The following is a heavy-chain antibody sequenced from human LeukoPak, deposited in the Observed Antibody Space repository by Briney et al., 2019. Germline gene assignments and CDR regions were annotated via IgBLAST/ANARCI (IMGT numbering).Heavy chain of an antibody. CDR2: IIPILGIA. CDR1: GGTFSSYA. J-gene: IGHJ6*03. CDR3: AKGRGRNYPHYYIDV. V-gene: IGHV1-69*04. D-gene: IGHD4-11*01. Sequence: ASVKVSCKASGGTFSSYAISWVRQAPGQGLEWMGRIIPILGIANYAQKFQGRVTITADKSTSTAYMELSSLRAEDTAVYYCAKGRGRNYPHYYIDVWGKGTTVTVSS.